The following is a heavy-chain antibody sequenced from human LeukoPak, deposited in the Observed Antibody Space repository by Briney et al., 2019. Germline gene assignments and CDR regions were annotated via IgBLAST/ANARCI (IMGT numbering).Heavy chain of an antibody. V-gene: IGHV5-51*01. CDR3: ARRDYYDSSGTYDGGAFDI. CDR2: IYPGDSDT. Sequence: GVSLKISCKGSGYSFTSYWIGWVRQMPGKGLEWMGIIYPGDSDTRYSPSFQGQVTISSDKSISTAYLHWSSLKASDTAVYYCARRDYYDSSGTYDGGAFDIWGQGTMVTVSS. J-gene: IGHJ3*02. CDR1: GYSFTSYW. D-gene: IGHD3-22*01.